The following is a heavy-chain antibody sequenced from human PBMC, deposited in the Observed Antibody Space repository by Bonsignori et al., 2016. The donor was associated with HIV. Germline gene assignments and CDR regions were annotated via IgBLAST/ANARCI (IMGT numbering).Heavy chain of an antibody. V-gene: IGHV1-69*01. Sequence: WVRQAPGQGLEWMGGIIPIFGTANYAQKFQGRVTITADESTSTAYMELSSLRSEDTAVYYCARDYREYSYASGKLDYWGQGTLVTVSS. CDR3: ARDYREYSYASGKLDY. CDR2: IIPIFGTA. D-gene: IGHD5-18*01. J-gene: IGHJ4*02.